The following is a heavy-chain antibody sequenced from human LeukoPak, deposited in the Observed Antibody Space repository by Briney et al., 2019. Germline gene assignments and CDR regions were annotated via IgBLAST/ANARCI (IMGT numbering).Heavy chain of an antibody. D-gene: IGHD6-13*01. V-gene: IGHV3-23*01. J-gene: IGHJ4*02. CDR1: GFTFSNYA. CDR3: AKYCGYSSSWYKLGFDY. Sequence: PGGSLRLSCAASGFTFSNYAMSWVRQAPGKGLEGVSAISSSGGSTYYADSVRGRVTISRDNSKKTLYMQMNRLRAEDTAVYYCAKYCGYSSSWYKLGFDYWGQGTLVTVSS. CDR2: ISSSGGST.